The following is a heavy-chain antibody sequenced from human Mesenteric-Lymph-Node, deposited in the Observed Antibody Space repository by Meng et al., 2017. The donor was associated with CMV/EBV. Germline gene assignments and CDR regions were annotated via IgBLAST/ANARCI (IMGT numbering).Heavy chain of an antibody. D-gene: IGHD2-2*02. CDR3: AKVGCSSTTCHIDC. CDR1: GFTFSTYA. J-gene: IGHJ4*02. V-gene: IGHV3-23*01. CDR2: ISGSGATT. Sequence: GGSLRLSCAASGFTFSTYAMSWVRQVPGKGLEGVSGISGSGATTCYADSVKGRFTISRDNSKNTLYLQMNSLRAEDTTLYYCAKVGCSSTTCHIDCWGQGTLVTISS.